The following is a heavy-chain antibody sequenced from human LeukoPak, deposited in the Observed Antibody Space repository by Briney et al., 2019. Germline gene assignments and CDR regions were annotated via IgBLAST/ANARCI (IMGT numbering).Heavy chain of an antibody. CDR3: ARYPYDYVWGSFRPHFDY. Sequence: ASVKVSCKASGYTFTGYYMHWVRQAPGQGLEWMGWINPNSGGTNYAQKFQGRVTMTTDTSTSTAYMELRSLRSDDTAVYYCARYPYDYVWGSFRPHFDYWGQGTLVTVSS. D-gene: IGHD3-16*02. CDR2: INPNSGGT. V-gene: IGHV1-2*02. J-gene: IGHJ4*02. CDR1: GYTFTGYY.